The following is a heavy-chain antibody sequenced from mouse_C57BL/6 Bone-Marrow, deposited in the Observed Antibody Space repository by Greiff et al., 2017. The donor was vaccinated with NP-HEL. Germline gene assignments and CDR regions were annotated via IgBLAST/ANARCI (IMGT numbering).Heavy chain of an antibody. J-gene: IGHJ2*01. Sequence: EVQLQQSGPELVKPGASVKISCKASGYTFTDYYMNWVKQSHGKSLEWIGDINPNNGGTSYNQKFKGKATLTVDKSSSTAYMELRSLTSEDSAVYYCARRGTTVVARGNYFDYWGQGTTLTVSS. CDR3: ARRGTTVVARGNYFDY. CDR1: GYTFTDYY. D-gene: IGHD1-1*01. CDR2: INPNNGGT. V-gene: IGHV1-26*01.